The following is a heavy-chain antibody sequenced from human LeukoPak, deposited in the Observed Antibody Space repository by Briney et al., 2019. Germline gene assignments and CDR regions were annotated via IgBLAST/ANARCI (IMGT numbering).Heavy chain of an antibody. V-gene: IGHV3-53*01. CDR1: GFIVSRNH. CDR3: ASGSNRVFDY. Sequence: GGSLRLSCAASGFIVSRNHMSRVRQAPGKGLEWVSMTYGDGSTNYADSVKGRFTISRDNSKNTLYLQINSLRVEDTAVYYCASGSNRVFDYWGQGTLVTVSS. D-gene: IGHD1-1*01. J-gene: IGHJ4*02. CDR2: TYGDGST.